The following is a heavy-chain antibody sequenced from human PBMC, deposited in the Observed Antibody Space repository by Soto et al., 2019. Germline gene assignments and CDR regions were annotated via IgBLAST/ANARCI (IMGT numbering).Heavy chain of an antibody. V-gene: IGHV3-7*05. CDR3: ARNTLG. CDR1: GFTLSNYW. J-gene: IGHJ4*02. D-gene: IGHD3-16*01. CDR2: IGPDGSQR. Sequence: GGSLRLSCTASGFTLSNYWMSWARQTPGKGLEWVANIGPDGSQRSYVDSVNGRFTISRDNAKSSLYLQMSSLRAEDTAVYYCARNTLGWGQGTLVTVS.